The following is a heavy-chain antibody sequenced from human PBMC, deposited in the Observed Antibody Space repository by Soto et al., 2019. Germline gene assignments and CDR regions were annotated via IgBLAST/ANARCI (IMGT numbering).Heavy chain of an antibody. V-gene: IGHV1-2*02. CDR3: ARDRNFGMDV. CDR2: INPNSGGT. Sequence: RQAPGQGLEWMGWINPNSGGTNYAQKFQGRVTMTRDTSISTAYMELSRLRSDDTAVYYCARDRNFGMDVWGQGTTVTVSS. J-gene: IGHJ6*02.